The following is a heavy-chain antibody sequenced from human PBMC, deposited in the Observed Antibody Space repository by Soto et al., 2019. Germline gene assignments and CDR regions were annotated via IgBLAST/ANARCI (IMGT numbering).Heavy chain of an antibody. D-gene: IGHD3-10*01. V-gene: IGHV1-69*06. CDR2: TIPIFGTA. CDR1: GGTFSSYA. J-gene: IGHJ4*01. Sequence: ASVKVSCKASGGTFSSYAISWVRQAPGQGLEWMGGTIPIFGTANYAQKFQGRVTITADKSTSTAYMELSSLRSEDTAVYYCARDPVGGSDPLWGQGTLVTVSS. CDR3: ARDPVGGSDPL.